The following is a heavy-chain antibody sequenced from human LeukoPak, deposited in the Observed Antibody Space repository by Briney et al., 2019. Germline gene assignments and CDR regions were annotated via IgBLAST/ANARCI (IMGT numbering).Heavy chain of an antibody. CDR1: GFTFSSCA. Sequence: GRSLRLSCAASGFTFSSCAMHWVRQAPGKGLEWVAVISYDGSNKYYADPVKGRFTISRDNSRNTLFLQMNSLRPEDAAVYYCAKPTSGTAPRPLDYWGRGTLVTVSS. D-gene: IGHD1-26*01. CDR3: AKPTSGTAPRPLDY. V-gene: IGHV3-30-3*02. J-gene: IGHJ4*02. CDR2: ISYDGSNK.